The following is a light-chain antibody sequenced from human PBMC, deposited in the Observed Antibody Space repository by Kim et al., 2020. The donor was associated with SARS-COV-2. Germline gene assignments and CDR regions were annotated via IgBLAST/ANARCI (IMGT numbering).Light chain of an antibody. CDR3: AAWDDSLNGDYV. J-gene: IGLJ1*01. CDR1: DSNIGSNS. V-gene: IGLV1-44*01. CDR2: SNN. Sequence: QRVTISCSGSDSNIGSNSVNWYRQVPGTAPKLLIYSNNQRPPGVPGRFSGSKSGTSASLAISGLQSEDEADYYCAAWDDSLNGDYVFGSGTKVTVL.